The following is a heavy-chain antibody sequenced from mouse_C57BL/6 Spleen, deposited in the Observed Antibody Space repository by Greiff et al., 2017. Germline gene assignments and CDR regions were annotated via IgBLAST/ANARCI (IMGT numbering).Heavy chain of an antibody. CDR2: ISSGGDYI. J-gene: IGHJ2*01. Sequence: EVQLQESGEGLVKPGGSLKLSCAASGFTFSSYAMSWVRQTPEKRLEWVAYISSGGDYIYYADTVKGRFTISRDNARNTLYLQMSSLKSEDTAMYYCTRVVATGYFDYWGQGTTLTVSS. D-gene: IGHD1-1*01. V-gene: IGHV5-9-1*02. CDR1: GFTFSSYA. CDR3: TRVVATGYFDY.